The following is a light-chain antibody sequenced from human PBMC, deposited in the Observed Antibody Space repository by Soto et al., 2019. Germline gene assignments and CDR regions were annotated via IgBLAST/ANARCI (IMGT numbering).Light chain of an antibody. Sequence: DIVMTQSPDSLAVSLGERATINCRSSQSVLYSANNKNKLAWYQQKSGQPPKLLIYWASTRESGVPDRFSGSGSGTDFTLTISSLQAEDVAVYYCQQYNNWPPSTFGQGTRLEIK. CDR1: QSVLYSANNKNK. CDR2: WAS. V-gene: IGKV4-1*01. CDR3: QQYNNWPPST. J-gene: IGKJ5*01.